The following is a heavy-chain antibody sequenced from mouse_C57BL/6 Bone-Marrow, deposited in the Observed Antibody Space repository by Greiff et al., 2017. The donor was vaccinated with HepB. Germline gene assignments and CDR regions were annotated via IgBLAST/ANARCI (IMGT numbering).Heavy chain of an antibody. CDR1: GYSITSDY. CDR2: ISYSGST. J-gene: IGHJ4*01. CDR3: ARWAYGSSYEAMDY. Sequence: VQLKESGPGLAKPSQTLSLTCSVTGYSITSDYWNWIRKFPGNKLEYMGYISYSGSTYYNPSLKSRISRILDTSNNHYYLQLNSVTTEDTATDYCARWAYGSSYEAMDYWGQGTSVTVSS. D-gene: IGHD1-1*01. V-gene: IGHV3-8*01.